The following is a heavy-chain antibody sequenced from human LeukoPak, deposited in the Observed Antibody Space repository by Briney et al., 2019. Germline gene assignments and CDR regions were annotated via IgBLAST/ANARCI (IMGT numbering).Heavy chain of an antibody. D-gene: IGHD1-26*01. CDR3: ARDSGSYRGEGVFDY. V-gene: IGHV3-7*01. Sequence: GGSLRLSCAASGFTFSSYWMSWVRQAPGKGLEWVANIKQDGSEKYYVDSVKGRFTISRDNAKNSLYLQMNSLRAEDTAVYYCARDSGSYRGEGVFDYWGQGTLVTASS. J-gene: IGHJ4*02. CDR2: IKQDGSEK. CDR1: GFTFSSYW.